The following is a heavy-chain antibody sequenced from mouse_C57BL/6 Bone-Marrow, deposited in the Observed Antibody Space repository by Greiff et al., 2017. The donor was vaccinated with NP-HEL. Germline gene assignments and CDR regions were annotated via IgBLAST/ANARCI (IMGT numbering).Heavy chain of an antibody. CDR1: GFTFSDYG. Sequence: EVQRVESGGGLVKPGGSLKLSCAASGFTFSDYGMHWGRQAPEKGLQWVAYISSGSSTIYYAATVKGRFSISRDNAKNTLFLQMTSLRSEDTAMYYCARSGIYYGHYYAMDDWGQGTSVTVSS. CDR2: ISSGSSTI. CDR3: ARSGIYYGHYYAMDD. D-gene: IGHD2-1*01. V-gene: IGHV5-17*01. J-gene: IGHJ4*01.